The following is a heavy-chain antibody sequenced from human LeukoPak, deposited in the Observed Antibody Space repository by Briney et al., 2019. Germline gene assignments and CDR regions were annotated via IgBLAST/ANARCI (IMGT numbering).Heavy chain of an antibody. J-gene: IGHJ4*02. CDR1: GFTFSSYW. D-gene: IGHD2/OR15-2a*01. Sequence: PGGSLRFSCAASGFTFSSYWMHWVRQAPGKGLVWVSCISSDGSATSYADSVKGRFTISRNNARNTLYLQMNSLRAEDTAVYYCARGGLFPSVHIDYWGQGTVVTVSS. CDR3: ARGGLFPSVHIDY. CDR2: ISSDGSAT. V-gene: IGHV3-74*01.